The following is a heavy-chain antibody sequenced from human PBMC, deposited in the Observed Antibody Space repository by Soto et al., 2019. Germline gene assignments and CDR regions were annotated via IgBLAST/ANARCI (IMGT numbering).Heavy chain of an antibody. CDR2: IYYSGST. Sequence: SETLSLTCTVSGGSISSYYWSWIRQPPGKGLEWIGYIYYSGSTNYNPSLKSRVTISVDTSKNQFSLKLSSVTAADTAVYYCASLLSQGSYDPELTDYWGQGTLVTVSS. CDR3: ASLLSQGSYDPELTDY. CDR1: GGSISSYY. D-gene: IGHD5-18*01. V-gene: IGHV4-59*13. J-gene: IGHJ4*02.